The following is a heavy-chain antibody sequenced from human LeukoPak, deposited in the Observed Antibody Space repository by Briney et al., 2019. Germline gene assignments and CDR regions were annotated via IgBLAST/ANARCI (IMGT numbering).Heavy chain of an antibody. Sequence: GGSLRLSCAASGFIFSSKYMSWVRQAPGKGLEWVSHISKDESNKYYADSVKGRFTISRDTSKNTLFLQMNSLRAEDTAVYYCAKDNPVLEYWGQGTLVTVSS. J-gene: IGHJ4*02. CDR1: GFIFSSKY. V-gene: IGHV3-30*18. CDR3: AKDNPVLEY. CDR2: ISKDESNK.